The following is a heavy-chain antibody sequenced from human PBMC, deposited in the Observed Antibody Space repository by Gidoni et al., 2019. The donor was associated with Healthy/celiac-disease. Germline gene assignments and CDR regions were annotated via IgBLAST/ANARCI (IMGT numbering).Heavy chain of an antibody. V-gene: IGHV3-7*03. CDR3: AREITMIVRDAFDI. D-gene: IGHD3-22*01. CDR1: GFPFSSYW. CDR2: IKQDGSEK. Sequence: EVQLVESGGGLVQPGGSLRLSCAASGFPFSSYWMSWVRQAPGKGLEWVANIKQDGSEKYYVDSVKGRFTISRDNAKNSLYLQMNSLRAEDTAVYYCAREITMIVRDAFDIWGQGTMVTVSS. J-gene: IGHJ3*02.